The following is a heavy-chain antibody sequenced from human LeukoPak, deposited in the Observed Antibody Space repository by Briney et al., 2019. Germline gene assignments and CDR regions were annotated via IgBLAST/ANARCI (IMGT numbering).Heavy chain of an antibody. CDR3: AREVSEGFDF. V-gene: IGHV3-21*01. Sequence: GGSLRLSCAASGLTVSSNCMSWVRQAPGKGLEWVSSFGTRSTSVYHAGSVKGRFAISRDNAKNSLYLQMNSLRAEDTALYYCAREVSEGFDFWGQGTLVTVSS. CDR2: FGTRSTSV. D-gene: IGHD3-22*01. CDR1: GLTVSSNC. J-gene: IGHJ4*02.